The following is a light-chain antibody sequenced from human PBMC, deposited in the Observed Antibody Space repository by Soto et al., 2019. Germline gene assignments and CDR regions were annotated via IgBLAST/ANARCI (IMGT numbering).Light chain of an antibody. J-gene: IGKJ1*01. CDR2: GAS. CDR1: QSVGSNF. Sequence: EIVLTQSPGTLSFSPGERATLSCRASQSVGSNFLAWYQQKPGQAPRLLIYGASSRATGIPDRFSGRGSGTDFTLTISSLEPEDFAVYYCQHYGSSPWTFGQGTEVEIK. CDR3: QHYGSSPWT. V-gene: IGKV3-20*01.